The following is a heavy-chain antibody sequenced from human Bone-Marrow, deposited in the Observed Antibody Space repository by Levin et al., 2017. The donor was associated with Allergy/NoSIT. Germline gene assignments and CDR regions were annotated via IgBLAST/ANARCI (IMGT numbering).Heavy chain of an antibody. D-gene: IGHD2-2*01. CDR1: GFTFSNYG. V-gene: IGHV3-30*18. J-gene: IGHJ6*02. CDR2: ISYDGSKK. CDR3: AKEDIIVEVGHGLDV. Sequence: GGSLRLSCEASGFTFSNYGIHWVRQAPGKGLEAVATISYDGSKKYYGDSVKGRFTISRDNSKNTVTLQMNSLRSEDTALYYCAKEDIIVEVGHGLDVWGQGTTVIVSS.